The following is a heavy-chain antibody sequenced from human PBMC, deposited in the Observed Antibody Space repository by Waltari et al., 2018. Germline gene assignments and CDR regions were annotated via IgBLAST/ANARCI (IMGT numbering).Heavy chain of an antibody. CDR3: AREDCSSTSCRSFDY. CDR2: INPNSGGT. V-gene: IGHV1-2*06. Sequence: QVQLVQSGAEVKKPGASVKVSCKASGYTFTGYYMHWVRQAPGQGLEWMGRINPNSGGTNYAQKFQGRVTMTRDTSISTAYMELSRLRSDDTAVYYCAREDCSSTSCRSFDYWGQGTLVTVSS. J-gene: IGHJ4*02. CDR1: GYTFTGYY. D-gene: IGHD2-2*01.